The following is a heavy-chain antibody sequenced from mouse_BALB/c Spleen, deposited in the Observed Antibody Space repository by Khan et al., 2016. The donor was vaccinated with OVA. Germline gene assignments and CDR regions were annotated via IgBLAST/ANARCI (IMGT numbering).Heavy chain of an antibody. J-gene: IGHJ3*01. Sequence: QVQLQQPGIELVRPGASVKLSCKASGYTFTNYWINWVKQRPGQGLEWIGNIYPSDSYSNYNQRFKDKATLTEDKSSSTAYMLLSRPPSEDSADHYCAREVVDGSSFAYWGQGTLVTVSA. D-gene: IGHD1-1*02. V-gene: IGHV1-69*02. CDR2: IYPSDSYS. CDR1: GYTFTNYW. CDR3: AREVVDGSSFAY.